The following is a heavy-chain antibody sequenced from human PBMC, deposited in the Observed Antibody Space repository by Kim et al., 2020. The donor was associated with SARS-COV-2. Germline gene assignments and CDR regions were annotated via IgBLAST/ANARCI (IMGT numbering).Heavy chain of an antibody. CDR2: IKQDGSEK. CDR1: GFTFSSYW. CDR3: ASYVGRGAANWYFDL. J-gene: IGHJ2*01. D-gene: IGHD1-26*01. Sequence: GGSLRLSCAASGFTFSSYWMSWVRQAPGKGLEWVANIKQDGSEKYYVDSVKGRFTISRDNAKNSLYLQMNSLRAEDTAVYYCASYVGRGAANWYFDLWGRGTLVTVSS. V-gene: IGHV3-7*01.